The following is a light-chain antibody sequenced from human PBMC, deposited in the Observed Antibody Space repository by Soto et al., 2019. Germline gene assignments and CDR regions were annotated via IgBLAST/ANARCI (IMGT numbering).Light chain of an antibody. Sequence: DIQMTQSPSSVSASVGDRVTITCRASQDINKWLAWYQQKPGLAPNLVIYTASRLHGGGPSRFSGSAYGTDFTLTISSLQPEDVATYYCKQGKSXPLTFGGGTKV. V-gene: IGKV1-12*01. CDR3: KQGKSXPLT. CDR2: TAS. CDR1: QDINKW. J-gene: IGKJ4*01.